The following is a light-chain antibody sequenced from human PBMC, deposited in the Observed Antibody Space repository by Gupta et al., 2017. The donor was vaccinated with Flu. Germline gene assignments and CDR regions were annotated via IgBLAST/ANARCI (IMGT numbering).Light chain of an antibody. CDR3: ASLYASTSSPV. CDR2: MYS. CDR1: SSNIGSNY. Sequence: QSVLTQPPSASGPPGQRVTISWSGSSSNIGSNYVYWYQQLSAASPNLLFYMYSRRHSVVPPRFSGTKYASSATVSTIGLPAVAVAAYYCASLYASTSSPVFGGGTTLTVL. V-gene: IGLV1-47*01. J-gene: IGLJ2*01.